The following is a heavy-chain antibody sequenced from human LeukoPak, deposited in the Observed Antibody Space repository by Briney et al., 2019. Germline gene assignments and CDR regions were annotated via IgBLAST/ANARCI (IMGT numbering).Heavy chain of an antibody. CDR2: IYYSGST. CDR1: GGSVSSGSYY. J-gene: IGHJ3*02. D-gene: IGHD3-10*01. Sequence: PSETLSLTCTVSGGSVSSGSYYWSWIRQPPGKGLEWIGYIYYSGSTNYNPSLKSRVTISVDTSKNQFSLKLSSVTAADTAVYYCARAMVRVVIPDALDIWGQGTMVTVSS. V-gene: IGHV4-61*01. CDR3: ARAMVRVVIPDALDI.